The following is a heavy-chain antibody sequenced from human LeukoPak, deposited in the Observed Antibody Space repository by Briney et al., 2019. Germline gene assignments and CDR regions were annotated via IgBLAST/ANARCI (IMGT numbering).Heavy chain of an antibody. CDR2: IKPNSGGT. Sequence: ASVKVSCKASGYSFSDYYMHWVRQAPGQGLEWMGWIKPNSGGTRSAQKFQGRVTMTRDTSITTAYMELSSLRSEDTAVYYCARSGFGSGISFDLWGQGTLVTVSS. V-gene: IGHV1-2*02. CDR1: GYSFSDYY. J-gene: IGHJ5*02. CDR3: ARSGFGSGISFDL. D-gene: IGHD3-10*01.